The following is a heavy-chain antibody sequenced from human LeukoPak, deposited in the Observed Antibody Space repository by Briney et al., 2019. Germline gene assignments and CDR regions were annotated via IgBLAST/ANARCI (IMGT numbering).Heavy chain of an antibody. Sequence: MASETLSLTCTVSGGSISSNNYYWGWIRQPPGKGLEWIGSINYSGSTYYNPSLKSRVTISIDTSKNQFSLKLSSVTAADTAVYYCARWVSGNSLYYFDYWGQGTLVTVSS. CDR1: GGSISSNNYY. CDR2: INYSGST. D-gene: IGHD4-23*01. J-gene: IGHJ4*02. V-gene: IGHV4-39*07. CDR3: ARWVSGNSLYYFDY.